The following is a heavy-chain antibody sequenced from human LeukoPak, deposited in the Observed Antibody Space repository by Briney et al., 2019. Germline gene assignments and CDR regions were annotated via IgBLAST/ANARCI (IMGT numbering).Heavy chain of an antibody. V-gene: IGHV4-59*01. Sequence: SETLSLTCTVSGGSINNYYWTWIRQPPGKGQECIGYVYYTGSTYYNPSLKSRVTISVDTSKNQFSLKLNSVTAADTAVYYCARDSSTVTTRHFDYWGQGTLVTVSS. CDR2: VYYTGST. CDR3: ARDSSTVTTRHFDY. J-gene: IGHJ4*02. D-gene: IGHD4-17*01. CDR1: GGSINNYY.